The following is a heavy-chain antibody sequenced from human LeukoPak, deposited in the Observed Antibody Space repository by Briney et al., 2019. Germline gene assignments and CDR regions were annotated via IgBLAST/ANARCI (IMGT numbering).Heavy chain of an antibody. J-gene: IGHJ6*02. CDR2: IYYSGST. D-gene: IGHD3-10*01. CDR1: GGPISSYY. CDR3: ARDGGPLNYYGSGSPSYYYGMDV. Sequence: SETLSLTCTVSGGPISSYYWSWIRQPPGKGLEWIGYIYYSGSTNYNPSLKSRVTISVDTSKNQFSLKLSSVTAADTAVYYCARDGGPLNYYGSGSPSYYYGMDVWGQGTTVTVSS. V-gene: IGHV4-59*01.